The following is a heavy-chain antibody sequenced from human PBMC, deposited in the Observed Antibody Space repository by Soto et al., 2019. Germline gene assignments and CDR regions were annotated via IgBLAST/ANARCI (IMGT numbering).Heavy chain of an antibody. CDR1: GFTFSSYA. CDR3: AGGIGTMIVVVHYFDD. J-gene: IGHJ4*02. V-gene: IGHV3-30-3*01. CDR2: ISYDGSNK. Sequence: GGSLRLSCAASGFTFSSYAMHWVRQAPGKGLEWVAVISYDGSNKYHADSVKGRFTISRDNSKNTLYLQMNSLRAEDTAVYYCAGGIGTMIVVVHYFDDGGQGTLVTVSS. D-gene: IGHD3-22*01.